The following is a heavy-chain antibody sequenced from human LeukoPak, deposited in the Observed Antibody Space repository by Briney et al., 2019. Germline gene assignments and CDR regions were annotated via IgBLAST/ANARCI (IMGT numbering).Heavy chain of an antibody. CDR1: GFTFSSYA. V-gene: IGHV3-23*01. CDR2: ISGSGGST. Sequence: GGSLRLSCAASGFTFSSYAMSWVRQAPGKGLEWVSAISGSGGSTYYADSVKGRFTISRDNSKNTLYLQMSSLRAEDTAVYYCAKVAYSSGWYGGFDYWGQGTLVTVSS. J-gene: IGHJ4*02. D-gene: IGHD6-19*01. CDR3: AKVAYSSGWYGGFDY.